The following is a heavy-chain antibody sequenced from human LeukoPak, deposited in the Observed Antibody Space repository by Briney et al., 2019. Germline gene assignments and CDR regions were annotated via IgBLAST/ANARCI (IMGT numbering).Heavy chain of an antibody. J-gene: IGHJ4*02. Sequence: PSETLSLTCTVSGDSISSYYWSWIRQPAGRGLEWIGRIYTSGGTNYNPSLKSRVTISVDTSKNQFSLKLRSVTAADTAVYYCASQRRYYYDSSGHYPFDYWGQGTLVTVSS. D-gene: IGHD3-22*01. CDR3: ASQRRYYYDSSGHYPFDY. CDR2: IYTSGGT. V-gene: IGHV4-4*07. CDR1: GDSISSYY.